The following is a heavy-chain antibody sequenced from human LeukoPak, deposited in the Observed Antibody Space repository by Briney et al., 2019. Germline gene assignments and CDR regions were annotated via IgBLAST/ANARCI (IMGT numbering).Heavy chain of an antibody. J-gene: IGHJ3*02. V-gene: IGHV1-18*01. CDR2: ISVYNGNT. Sequence: ASVKVSCKASGYTFTSYGFSWVRQAPGQGLEWMGWISVYNGNTNYAQKLQGRVTMTTDTSTSTAYMELRSLRSDDTAVYYCAKSRSGMGVAGRWSEDYDAFDIWGQGTMVTVSS. CDR3: AKSRSGMGVAGRWSEDYDAFDI. D-gene: IGHD6-19*01. CDR1: GYTFTSYG.